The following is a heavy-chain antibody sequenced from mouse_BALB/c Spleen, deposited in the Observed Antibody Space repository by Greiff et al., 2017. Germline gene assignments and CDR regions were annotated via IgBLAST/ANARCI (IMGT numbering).Heavy chain of an antibody. V-gene: IGHV5-12-2*01. Sequence: EVKLVESGGGLVQPGGSLKLSCAASGFTFSSYTMSWVRQTPEKRLEWVAYISNGGGSTYYPDTVKGRFTISRDNAKNTLYLQMSSLKSEDTAMYYCARGELGLLFDYWGQGTTLTVSS. J-gene: IGHJ2*01. CDR1: GFTFSSYT. CDR3: ARGELGLLFDY. CDR2: ISNGGGST.